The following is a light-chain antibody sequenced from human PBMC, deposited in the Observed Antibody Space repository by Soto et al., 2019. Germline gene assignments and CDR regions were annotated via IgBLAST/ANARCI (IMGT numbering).Light chain of an antibody. V-gene: IGKV3-11*01. CDR3: QQRSNWPPEGT. J-gene: IGKJ3*01. CDR2: DAS. Sequence: EIVLTQSPDTLSLSPGERATLSCRASQSVSSSLAWYQQKPGQAPRLLIYDASNRATGIPARFSGSGSGTDFTLAISSLAPEDFAVYYCQQRSNWPPEGTFGPGTKVDIK. CDR1: QSVSSS.